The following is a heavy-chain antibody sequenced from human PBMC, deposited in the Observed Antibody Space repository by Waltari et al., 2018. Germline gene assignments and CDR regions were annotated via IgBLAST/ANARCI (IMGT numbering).Heavy chain of an antibody. Sequence: EVQLAESGGGLVQPGWSLRFSCTASGCNFGHYAMTWVRQVPGKELEWVGFIRSKTYGGAPEYAASVKGRFTISRDDSKSVAYLQMNSLRTEDTALYYCTRADGMTDLDYWGQGALVTVSS. V-gene: IGHV3-49*04. CDR1: GCNFGHYA. CDR2: IRSKTYGGAP. J-gene: IGHJ4*02. CDR3: TRADGMTDLDY.